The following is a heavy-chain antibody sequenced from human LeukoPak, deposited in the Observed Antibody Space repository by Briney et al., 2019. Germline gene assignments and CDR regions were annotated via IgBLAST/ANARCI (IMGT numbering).Heavy chain of an antibody. CDR1: GGSVSSGGYY. V-gene: IGHV4-61*02. CDR3: ARRTCGSDCYSVDY. J-gene: IGHJ4*02. CDR2: IQSSGST. D-gene: IGHD2-21*02. Sequence: SETLSLTCTVSGGSVSSGGYYWSWIRQPAGKGLEWIGRIQSSGSTEYNPSLKSRVAISIDTSKNQFSLKLSSVTAADTAVYYCARRTCGSDCYSVDYWGQGNMVTVSS.